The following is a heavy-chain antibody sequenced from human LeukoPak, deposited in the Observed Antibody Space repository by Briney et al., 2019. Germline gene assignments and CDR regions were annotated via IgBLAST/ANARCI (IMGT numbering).Heavy chain of an antibody. V-gene: IGHV3-48*03. CDR3: ARDRVSCTNGVCSYYFDY. CDR2: IDTSGSTI. CDR1: GFSFSSYE. D-gene: IGHD2-8*01. Sequence: GGSLRLXCAASGFSFSSYEMNWVRQAPGKGLEWVSYIDTSGSTIFYAHSVKGRFTTSRDNAKNSLYLQMSSLRAEDTAVYYCARDRVSCTNGVCSYYFDYWGQGTLVTVSS. J-gene: IGHJ4*02.